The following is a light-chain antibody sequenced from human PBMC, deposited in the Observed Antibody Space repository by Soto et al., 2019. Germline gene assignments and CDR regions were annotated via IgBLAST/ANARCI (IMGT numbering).Light chain of an antibody. J-gene: IGKJ5*01. CDR3: QQANTFPLT. CDR1: QSIVTY. CDR2: AAS. V-gene: IGKV1-39*01. Sequence: DIQMTQSPSSLSASVGDRVTITCRASQSIVTYLNWYLQKPGKAPKLLIYAASTVHSGVPSRFSGSGSGTHFTLTISSLQPEDFATYYCQQANTFPLTFGQGTRLEIK.